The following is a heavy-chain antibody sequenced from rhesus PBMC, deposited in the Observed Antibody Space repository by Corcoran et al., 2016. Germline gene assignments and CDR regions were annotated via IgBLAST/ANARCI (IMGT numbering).Heavy chain of an antibody. CDR1: GGSISSRNW. D-gene: IGHD3-9*01. J-gene: IGHJ4*01. CDR2: ISGSSGST. V-gene: IGHV4-65*01. Sequence: QVQLQESGPGLVKPSETLSLTCAVSGGSISSRNWWSGIAQPPGKGLEWIGDISGSSGSTYYNPSLKRRVTISTDTSKNQFALKLSSVTAADTAVYYCARRGRYEDDYGYYYTFDYWGQGVLVTVSS. CDR3: ARRGRYEDDYGYYYTFDY.